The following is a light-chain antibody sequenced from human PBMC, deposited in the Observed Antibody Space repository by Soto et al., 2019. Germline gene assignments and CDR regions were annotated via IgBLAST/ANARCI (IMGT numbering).Light chain of an antibody. V-gene: IGLV2-14*01. CDR2: DVS. CDR1: SSDVGGYNY. CDR3: SSYTSSSPYV. J-gene: IGLJ1*01. Sequence: SVLTQPASVSGSPGQSITLSCPGTSSDVGGYNYVSWYQQHPGKAPKLMIYDVSNRPSGVSNRFSGSKSGNTASLTISGLQAEDEADYYCSSYTSSSPYVFGTGTKVTVL.